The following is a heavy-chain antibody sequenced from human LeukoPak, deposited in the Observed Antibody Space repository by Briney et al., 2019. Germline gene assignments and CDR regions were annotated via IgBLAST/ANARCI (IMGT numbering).Heavy chain of an antibody. D-gene: IGHD2-2*01. CDR3: AKSVVPGRTGAFDI. CDR2: ISWNSGII. CDR1: GFTFDDYA. Sequence: PGRSLRLSCAASGFTFDDYAMHWVRQAPGRGLEWVSSISWNSGIIGYADTVEGRFTISRDNAKNSLYLQMNSLRAEDTALYYCAKSVVPGRTGAFDIWGQGTMVTVSP. V-gene: IGHV3-9*01. J-gene: IGHJ3*02.